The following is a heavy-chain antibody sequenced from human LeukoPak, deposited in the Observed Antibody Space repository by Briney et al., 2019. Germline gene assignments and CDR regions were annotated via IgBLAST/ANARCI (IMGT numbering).Heavy chain of an antibody. CDR1: GGSFSGYY. J-gene: IGHJ5*02. CDR3: ARNDILTGYTRGFDP. V-gene: IGHV4-34*01. Sequence: SETLSLTCAVYGGSFSGYYWSWIRQPPGKGLEWIGEINHSGSTNYNPSLKSRVTISVDTSKNQFSLELSSVTAADTAVYYCARNDILTGYTRGFDPWGQGTLVTVSS. CDR2: INHSGST. D-gene: IGHD3-9*01.